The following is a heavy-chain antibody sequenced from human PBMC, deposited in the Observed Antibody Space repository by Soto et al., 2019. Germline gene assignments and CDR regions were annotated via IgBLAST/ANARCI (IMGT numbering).Heavy chain of an antibody. CDR1: GFTFSSYA. D-gene: IGHD3-22*01. CDR2: ISYDGSNK. Sequence: GGSLRLSCAASGFTFSSYAMHWVRQAPGKGLEWVAVISYDGSNKYYADSVKGRFTISRDNSKNTLYLQMNSLRAEDTAVYYCARESPYDSSGFDYWGQGTLVTVSS. J-gene: IGHJ4*02. CDR3: ARESPYDSSGFDY. V-gene: IGHV3-30-3*01.